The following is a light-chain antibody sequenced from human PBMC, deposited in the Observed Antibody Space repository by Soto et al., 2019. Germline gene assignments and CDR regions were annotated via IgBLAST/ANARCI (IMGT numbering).Light chain of an antibody. CDR2: GAS. CDR3: QQHGQWPIT. V-gene: IGKV3-20*01. J-gene: IGKJ5*01. Sequence: EIVLTQSPGTLSLSPGERATLSCRASQSVSSSYLAWYQQKPGQAPRLLIYGASSRTTGIPARFSGSGAGTDFTLTISRLEPEDVATYYCQQHGQWPITFGQGTRLEIK. CDR1: QSVSSSY.